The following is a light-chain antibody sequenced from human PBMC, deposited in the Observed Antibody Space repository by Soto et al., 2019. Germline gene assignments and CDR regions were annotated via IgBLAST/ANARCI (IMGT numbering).Light chain of an antibody. Sequence: EVVLTQSPGTLSLSPGERATLSCRASQSVSSSYLAWYQQKPGQAPRLLIYGTSSRATGIPDRFSGSGSGTDFTLTISRLEPEDFAVYYCPQYGSSSWTFGQGTKV. CDR2: GTS. CDR3: PQYGSSSWT. V-gene: IGKV3-20*01. CDR1: QSVSSSY. J-gene: IGKJ1*01.